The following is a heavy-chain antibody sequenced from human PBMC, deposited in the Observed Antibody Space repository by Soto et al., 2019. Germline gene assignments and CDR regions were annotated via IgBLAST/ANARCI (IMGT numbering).Heavy chain of an antibody. D-gene: IGHD6-6*01. V-gene: IGHV4-39*01. CDR1: GGSISSSSYY. CDR3: ARQGYSSSSRLPHFDY. J-gene: IGHJ4*02. Sequence: SETLSLTCTVSGGSISSSSYYWGWIRQPPGKGLEWIGSIYYSGSTYYNPSLKSRVTISVDTSKNQFSLKLSSVTAADTAVYYCARQGYSSSSRLPHFDYWGQGTLVTVSS. CDR2: IYYSGST.